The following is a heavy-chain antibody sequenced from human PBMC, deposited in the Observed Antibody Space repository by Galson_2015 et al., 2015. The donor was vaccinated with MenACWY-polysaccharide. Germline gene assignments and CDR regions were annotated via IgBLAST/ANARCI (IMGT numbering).Heavy chain of an antibody. CDR1: GFTFSTYF. CDR2: IYPDGSSP. CDR3: LRGSIGWKWMDV. J-gene: IGHJ6*02. Sequence: SLRLSCAASGFTFSTYFMHWVRQAPGKGLLWVSRIYPDGSSPMYADSVKGRFTVSRDNAKNTLYLQMDSLRAEDTAVYYCLRGSIGWKWMDVWGQGTTVTVSS. V-gene: IGHV3-74*03. D-gene: IGHD6-19*01.